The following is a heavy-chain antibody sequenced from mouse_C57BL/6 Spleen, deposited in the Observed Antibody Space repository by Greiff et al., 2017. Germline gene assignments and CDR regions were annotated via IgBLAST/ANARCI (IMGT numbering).Heavy chain of an antibody. CDR1: GFTFSDYG. CDR3: ARDYGSHDY. V-gene: IGHV5-17*01. D-gene: IGHD1-1*01. J-gene: IGHJ2*01. CDR2: ISSGSSTI. Sequence: EVMLVESGGGLVKPGGSLKLSCAASGFTFSDYGMHWVRQAPGKGLAWVAYISSGSSTIYYADTVKGRFTISRDNAKNTLFLQMTRLRSEDTAMDYCARDYGSHDYWGQGTTLTVSS.